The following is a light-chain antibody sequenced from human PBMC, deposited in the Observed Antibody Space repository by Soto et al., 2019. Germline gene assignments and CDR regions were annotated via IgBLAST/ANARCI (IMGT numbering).Light chain of an antibody. CDR3: QQRKYWPPLT. CDR1: HSVDIY. Sequence: EVVLTQSPVTLALSPGDGATLSCRTSHSVDIYLAWYQQKPGQAPRLLIYDASNRATGIPARFSGSGSGTDFPLTISSLEPEDFAVYYCQQRKYWPPLTFGGGTKVELK. V-gene: IGKV3-11*01. J-gene: IGKJ4*01. CDR2: DAS.